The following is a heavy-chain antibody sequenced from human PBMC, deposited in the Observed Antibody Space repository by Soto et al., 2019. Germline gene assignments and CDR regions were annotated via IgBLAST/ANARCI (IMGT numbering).Heavy chain of an antibody. CDR3: ARRGDYGDRRIGSPVPYYYYYYMDV. CDR2: IYYSGST. V-gene: IGHV4-59*08. Sequence: SETLSLTCTVSGGSISSYYWSWIRQPPGKGLEWIGYIYYSGSTNYNPSLKSRVTISVDTSKNQFSLKLSSVTAADTAVYYCARRGDYGDRRIGSPVPYYYYYYMDVWGKGTTVTVSS. D-gene: IGHD4-17*01. J-gene: IGHJ6*03. CDR1: GGSISSYY.